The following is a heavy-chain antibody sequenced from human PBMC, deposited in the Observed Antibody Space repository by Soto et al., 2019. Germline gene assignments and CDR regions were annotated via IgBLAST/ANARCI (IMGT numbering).Heavy chain of an antibody. V-gene: IGHV1-18*01. CDR3: ARAHSSNWIDFDY. CDR1: GYTFTSHG. Sequence: QVQLVQSGAEVKKPGASVKVSCKTSGYTFTSHGISWVRQAPGQVLEWMGWIYDDNHNTNYAETFQRRVTMTADTSTATAYMELRSLRSDDTAVYYCARAHSSNWIDFDYWGQGTLVTVSS. CDR2: IYDDNHNT. J-gene: IGHJ4*02. D-gene: IGHD6-13*01.